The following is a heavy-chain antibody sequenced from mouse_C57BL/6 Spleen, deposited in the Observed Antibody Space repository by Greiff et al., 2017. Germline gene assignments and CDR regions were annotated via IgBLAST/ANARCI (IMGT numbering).Heavy chain of an antibody. V-gene: IGHV1-53*01. Sequence: VQLQQSGTELVKPGASVKLSCKASGYTFTSYWMHWVKQRPGQGLEWIGNINPSNGGTNYNEKFKSKATLTVDKSSSTAYMQLSSLTSEDSAVYYCARSDYYGSSYEAMDYWGQGTSVTVSS. J-gene: IGHJ4*01. CDR2: INPSNGGT. CDR1: GYTFTSYW. D-gene: IGHD1-1*01. CDR3: ARSDYYGSSYEAMDY.